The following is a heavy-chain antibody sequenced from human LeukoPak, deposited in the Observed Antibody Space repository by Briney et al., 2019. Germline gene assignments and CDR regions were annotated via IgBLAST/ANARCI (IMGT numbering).Heavy chain of an antibody. CDR3: ASRYDYTKEGYYYYYMDV. CDR1: GGTFSSYA. Sequence: SVKVSCKASGGTFSSYAISWVRQAPGQGLEWMGRIIPIFGTANYAQKFQGRVTITTDESTSTAYKELSSLRSEDTAVYYCASRYDYTKEGYYYYYMDVWGKGTTVTVSS. CDR2: IIPIFGTA. J-gene: IGHJ6*03. V-gene: IGHV1-69*05. D-gene: IGHD3-22*01.